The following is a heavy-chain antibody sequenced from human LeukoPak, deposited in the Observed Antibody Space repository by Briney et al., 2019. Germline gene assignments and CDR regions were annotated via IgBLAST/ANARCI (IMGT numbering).Heavy chain of an antibody. J-gene: IGHJ3*02. CDR1: GYSFTTYW. V-gene: IGHV5-51*01. Sequence: KNGESLKISCKGSGYSFTTYWIGWVRQMPGKGLEWMGIIYPGDSDTRYSPSFQGQVTLSADKSISTAYLQWSSLKASDTAMYYCARQRPLESDYYDSSGYYRDAFDIWGQGTMVTVSS. D-gene: IGHD3-22*01. CDR3: ARQRPLESDYYDSSGYYRDAFDI. CDR2: IYPGDSDT.